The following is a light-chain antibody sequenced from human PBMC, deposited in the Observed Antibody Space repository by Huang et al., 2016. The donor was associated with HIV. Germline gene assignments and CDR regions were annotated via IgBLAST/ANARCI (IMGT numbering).Light chain of an antibody. V-gene: IGKV3-15*01. CDR2: DAS. Sequence: EIVMTQSPATLSVSPGERATLSCRASQSVSNYLAWYQQKPGQAPRLLIYDASPGATGIPARFSGSGSGTESTLTISSLQSEDSAVYYCQQYNDWPLTFGGGTKVEIK. CDR1: QSVSNY. J-gene: IGKJ4*01. CDR3: QQYNDWPLT.